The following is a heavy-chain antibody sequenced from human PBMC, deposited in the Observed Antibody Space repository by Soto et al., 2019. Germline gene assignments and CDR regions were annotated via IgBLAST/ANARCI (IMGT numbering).Heavy chain of an antibody. D-gene: IGHD2-15*01. J-gene: IGHJ6*04. Sequence: EVQLVESGGDLVQPGGSLRLSCAASGFSVNSKYMSWVRQAPGKGLEWVSLIQSGGSTYYAGSVKGRFTISRDFSENTLFLQINSLRVEDTAVYYCPRDDDHCNGVRCYGVPMDVWGKETTVTVPA. CDR1: GFSVNSKY. CDR2: IQSGGST. CDR3: PRDDDHCNGVRCYGVPMDV. V-gene: IGHV3-66*01.